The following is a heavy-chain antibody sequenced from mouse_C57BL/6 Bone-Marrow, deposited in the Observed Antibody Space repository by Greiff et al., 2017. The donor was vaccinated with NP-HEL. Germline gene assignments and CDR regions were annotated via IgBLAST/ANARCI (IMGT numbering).Heavy chain of an antibody. Sequence: EVQLVESGGGLVKPGGSLKLSCAASGFTFSSYAMSWVRQTPEKRLEWVATISDGGSYTYYPDNVKGRFTISRDNAKNNLYLQMSHLKSEDTAMYYCARGDDSWFAYWGQGTLVTVSA. CDR1: GFTFSSYA. CDR2: ISDGGSYT. D-gene: IGHD2-13*01. CDR3: ARGDDSWFAY. V-gene: IGHV5-4*01. J-gene: IGHJ3*01.